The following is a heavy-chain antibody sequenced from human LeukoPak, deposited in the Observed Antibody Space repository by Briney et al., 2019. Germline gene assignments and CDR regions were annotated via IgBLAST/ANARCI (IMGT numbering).Heavy chain of an antibody. CDR2: ITSSGSYI. J-gene: IGHJ4*02. D-gene: IGHD5-12*01. V-gene: IGHV3-21*01. CDR3: ARGTDSGYDSTGSFDY. CDR1: GFTFNAYS. Sequence: PGGSLRLSCAASGFTFNAYSMNWVRQAPGKRLEWGSSITSSGSYIYYRDSLKGRFTISRDNAKNSLYLQMTSLRDDYTAVYYCARGTDSGYDSTGSFDYWGKGALVTVSS.